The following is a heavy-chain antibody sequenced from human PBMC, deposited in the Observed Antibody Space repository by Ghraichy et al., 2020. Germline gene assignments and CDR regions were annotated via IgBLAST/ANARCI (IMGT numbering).Heavy chain of an antibody. CDR1: GFTFSRYW. CDR3: ARAPSSGFWSAYDYFDY. Sequence: ETLSLTCAASGFTFSRYWMNWVRQAPGKGLEWVANIDEDGGEKNYVDSLEGRFTISRDNANNSLCLQMSSLRAEDTAVYYCARAPSSGFWSAYDYFDYWGRGTLVTVSS. D-gene: IGHD3-3*01. V-gene: IGHV3-7*01. J-gene: IGHJ4*02. CDR2: IDEDGGEK.